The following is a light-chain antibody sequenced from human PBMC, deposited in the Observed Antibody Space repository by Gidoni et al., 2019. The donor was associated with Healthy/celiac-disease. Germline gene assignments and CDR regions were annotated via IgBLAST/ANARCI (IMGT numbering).Light chain of an antibody. Sequence: IQIPQSPSTLSASVGDRVTITCRASQSISSLLYWYQQKPGKAPKLLIYKASSLESGVPSRFSGSGSGTEFTLTISSLQPDDFATYYCQQYNSYPLTFGGGTKVEIK. CDR3: QQYNSYPLT. CDR2: KAS. J-gene: IGKJ4*01. V-gene: IGKV1-5*03. CDR1: QSISSL.